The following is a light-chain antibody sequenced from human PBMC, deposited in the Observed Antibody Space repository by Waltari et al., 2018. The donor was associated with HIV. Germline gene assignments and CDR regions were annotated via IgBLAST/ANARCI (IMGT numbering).Light chain of an antibody. Sequence: EIVMTQSPATLSVSPGERATLSCRASQSGSSNLAWYQQKPGQAPRLRIYGASTRATVFPARFSGSGSGTEFTLTISSLQSEDFAVYYCQQYNNWPLTFGGGTKVEIK. V-gene: IGKV3-15*01. J-gene: IGKJ4*01. CDR3: QQYNNWPLT. CDR2: GAS. CDR1: QSGSSN.